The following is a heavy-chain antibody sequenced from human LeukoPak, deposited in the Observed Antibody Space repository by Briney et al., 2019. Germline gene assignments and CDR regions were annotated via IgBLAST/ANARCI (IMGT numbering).Heavy chain of an antibody. V-gene: IGHV3-64*01. D-gene: IGHD3-10*01. Sequence: GGSLRLSCAASGFTFSSYAMHWVRQAPGKGLEYVSAISSNGGSTYYANSVKGRFTISRDNSKNTLYLQMGSLRAEDMAVYYCARDLGDRSGSYYLDYWGQGTLVTVSS. J-gene: IGHJ4*02. CDR1: GFTFSSYA. CDR3: ARDLGDRSGSYYLDY. CDR2: ISSNGGST.